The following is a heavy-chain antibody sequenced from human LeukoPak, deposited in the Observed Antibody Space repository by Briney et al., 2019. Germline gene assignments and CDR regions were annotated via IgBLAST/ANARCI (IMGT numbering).Heavy chain of an antibody. Sequence: GGSLRLSCAASGFTLSSYAMSWVRQAPGKGLEWVSAISGSGGSTYYADSVKGRFTISRDNSKNTLYLQMNSLRAEDTAVYYCAKGPGGYCSSTSCYIDYWGQGTLVTVSS. CDR3: AKGPGGYCSSTSCYIDY. V-gene: IGHV3-23*01. CDR2: ISGSGGST. CDR1: GFTLSSYA. J-gene: IGHJ4*02. D-gene: IGHD2-2*02.